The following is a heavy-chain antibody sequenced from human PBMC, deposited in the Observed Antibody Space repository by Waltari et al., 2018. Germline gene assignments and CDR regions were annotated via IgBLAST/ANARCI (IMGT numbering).Heavy chain of an antibody. CDR3: SRGAGRGG. J-gene: IGHJ4*02. CDR2: ISGTRVYI. D-gene: IGHD6-19*01. Sequence: EIQLVESGGGLVKPGGSLRLSCAASGFSFRDYTMNWIRQSPGKGLEWCSSISGTRVYIYYADPVKGRFTVSRDNAQNSLFLKMNSLRREDTGVYYCSRGAGRGGWGPGTLVVVSS. V-gene: IGHV3-21*02. CDR1: GFSFRDYT.